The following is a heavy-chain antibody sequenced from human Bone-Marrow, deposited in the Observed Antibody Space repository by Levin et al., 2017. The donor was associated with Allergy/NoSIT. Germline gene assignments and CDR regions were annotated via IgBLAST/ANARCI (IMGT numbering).Heavy chain of an antibody. CDR2: IKKDGSTS. Sequence: GGSLRLSCAASGFTFSNSWMGWVRQAPGKGVEWVANIKKDGSTSYYVNSVKGRFTVSRDNAENLLYLQMNNLRVEDTALYYCARHGSWNFDFWGQGTLVTVSS. CDR3: ARHGSWNFDF. D-gene: IGHD6-13*01. J-gene: IGHJ4*02. CDR1: GFTFSNSW. V-gene: IGHV3-7*01.